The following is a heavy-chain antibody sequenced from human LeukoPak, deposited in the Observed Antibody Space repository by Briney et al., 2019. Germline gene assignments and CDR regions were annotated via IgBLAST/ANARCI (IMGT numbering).Heavy chain of an antibody. Sequence: PSETLSLTCTVSGGSISSGSYYWSWIRQPAGTGLEWIGRIYTSGSTNYNPSLKSRVTISVDTSKNQFSLKLSSVTAADTAVYYCAREYWDGVVWPFTYFFDYWGQGTLVTVSS. CDR3: AREYWDGVVWPFTYFFDY. D-gene: IGHD1-26*01. V-gene: IGHV4-61*02. J-gene: IGHJ4*02. CDR1: GGSISSGSYY. CDR2: IYTSGST.